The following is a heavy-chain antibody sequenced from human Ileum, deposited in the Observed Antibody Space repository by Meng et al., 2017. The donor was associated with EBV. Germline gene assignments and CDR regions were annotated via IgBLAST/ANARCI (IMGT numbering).Heavy chain of an antibody. CDR2: TSHSGST. J-gene: IGHJ4*02. CDR1: GGSSSRSDW. V-gene: IGHV4-4*02. Sequence: VPRQASGPGLVEPSETLSLTCALSGGSSSRSDWWSWVRQPPGKGLEWIGETSHSGSTNYSPSLKSRVTISLDKSKNQLSLKLNSVTAADTAVYYCASSDYYRSDYWGQGTLVTVSS. D-gene: IGHD3-22*01. CDR3: ASSDYYRSDY.